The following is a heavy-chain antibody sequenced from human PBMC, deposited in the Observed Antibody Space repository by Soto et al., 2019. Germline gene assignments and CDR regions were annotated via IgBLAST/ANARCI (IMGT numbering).Heavy chain of an antibody. CDR2: ITGSGGGA. D-gene: IGHD2-8*01. Sequence: EVQLVESGGGLVQPGGSLRLSCAASGFTFSNYAMTWVRQAPGKGLEWVSVITGSGGGASYAESVKGRCAISRDNSENTLYLQMNSLRAEDTAVYYCAKTVGCTNGVSYSENYYFYMDVWGKGTTVTVSS. CDR1: GFTFSNYA. V-gene: IGHV3-23*04. CDR3: AKTVGCTNGVSYSENYYFYMDV. J-gene: IGHJ6*03.